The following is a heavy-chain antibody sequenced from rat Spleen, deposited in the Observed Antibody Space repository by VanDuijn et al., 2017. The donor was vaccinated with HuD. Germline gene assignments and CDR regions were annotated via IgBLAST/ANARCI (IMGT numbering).Heavy chain of an antibody. D-gene: IGHD1-2*01. CDR3: ARQQPSDYFDY. CDR1: GFTFSHYD. V-gene: IGHV5S23*01. J-gene: IGHJ2*01. CDR2: IRTSGGST. Sequence: EVQLVESGGGLVQPGRSLKLSCAASGFTFSHYDMAWVRQAPAKGLEWIASIRTSGGSTYHRDSVKGRFTVSRDNAKTTLYLQMDSLRSEDTATYYCARQQPSDYFDYWGQGVMVTVSS.